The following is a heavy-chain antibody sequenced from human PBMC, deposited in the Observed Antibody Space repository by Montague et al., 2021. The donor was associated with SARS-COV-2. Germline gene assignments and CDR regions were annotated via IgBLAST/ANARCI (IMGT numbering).Heavy chain of an antibody. V-gene: IGHV4-4*07. CDR1: AGSISRYY. CDR2: IYTTGST. CDR3: AKHYYDNSGLDY. D-gene: IGHD3-22*01. Sequence: SETLSLTRTLSAGSISRYYWSWIRQPAGKGLEWVGRIYTTGSTNXNPSLKSRVTMSVDTSMNQISLKLRSVTAADTAVYYCAKHYYDNSGLDYWGQGTLVTVSS. J-gene: IGHJ4*02.